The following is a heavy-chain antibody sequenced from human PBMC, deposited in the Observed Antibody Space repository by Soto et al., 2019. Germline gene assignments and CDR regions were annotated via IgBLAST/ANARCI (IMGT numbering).Heavy chain of an antibody. D-gene: IGHD6-19*01. Sequence: QLQLQESGSGLVKPSQTLSLTCAVSGGYISSGGYSWSWIRQPPGHGLEWIGYIYHSGSTYYNPSLKSRVTISVDRSKNQFSLKLSSVTAADTAVYYCARAGGLGAVAADYWGQGTLVTVSS. CDR2: IYHSGST. CDR1: GGYISSGGYS. V-gene: IGHV4-30-2*01. J-gene: IGHJ4*02. CDR3: ARAGGLGAVAADY.